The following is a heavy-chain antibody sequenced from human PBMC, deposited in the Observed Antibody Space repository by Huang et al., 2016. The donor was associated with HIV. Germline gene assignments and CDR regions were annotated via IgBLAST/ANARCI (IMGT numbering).Heavy chain of an antibody. CDR3: ARHERWAMVRGVPQWGFDY. V-gene: IGHV4-39*01. J-gene: IGHJ4*02. CDR2: IYYSGST. Sequence: QLQLQESGPGLVKPSETLSLTCTVSGGSISSSSYYWGWIRQPPGKGLEWIGTIYYSGSTYYSPSLKCRVTISVDTSKNQFSRKLRSVTAADTAVYYCARHERWAMVRGVPQWGFDYLGQGTLVTVSS. D-gene: IGHD3-10*01. CDR1: GGSISSSSYY.